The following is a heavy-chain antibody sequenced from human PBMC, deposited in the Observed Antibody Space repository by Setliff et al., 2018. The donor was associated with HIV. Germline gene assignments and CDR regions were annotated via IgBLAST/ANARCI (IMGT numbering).Heavy chain of an antibody. CDR3: ARHGQYGSGSYYNRPFDY. J-gene: IGHJ4*02. V-gene: IGHV5-51*01. Sequence: GESLKISCKGSGYSFTNYWIAWLRQMPGKGLECMGIIYPGDSDTRYSPSFQGQVTISADKSINTAYLQWSSLEASDTAMYYCARHGQYGSGSYYNRPFDYWGQGTLVTVSS. CDR2: IYPGDSDT. D-gene: IGHD3-10*01. CDR1: GYSFTNYW.